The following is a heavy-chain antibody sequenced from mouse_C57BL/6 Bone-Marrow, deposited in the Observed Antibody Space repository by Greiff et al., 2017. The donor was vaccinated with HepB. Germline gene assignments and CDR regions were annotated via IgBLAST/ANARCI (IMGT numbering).Heavy chain of an antibody. V-gene: IGHV1-69*01. Sequence: QVHVKQPGAELVMPGASVKLSCKASGYTFTSYWMHWVKQRPGQGLEWIGEIDPSDSYTNYNQKFKGKSTLTVDKSSSTAYMQLSSLTSEDSAVYYCAREMVWGYFFDYWGQGTTLTVSS. CDR2: IDPSDSYT. CDR3: AREMVWGYFFDY. J-gene: IGHJ2*01. D-gene: IGHD1-1*02. CDR1: GYTFTSYW.